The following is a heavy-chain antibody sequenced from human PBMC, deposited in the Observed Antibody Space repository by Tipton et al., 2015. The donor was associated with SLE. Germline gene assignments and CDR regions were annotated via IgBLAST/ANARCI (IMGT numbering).Heavy chain of an antibody. CDR3: ARAGYYYGSGSYQRYYYYYMDV. V-gene: IGHV1-18*01. D-gene: IGHD3-10*01. Sequence: QSGAEVKKPGASVKVSCKASGYTFTSYGISWVRQAPGQGLEWMGWISAYNGNTNYAQKLQGRVTMTTDTSTSTAYMELRSLRSEDTAVYYCARAGYYYGSGSYQRYYYYYMDVWGKGTTVTVSS. CDR2: ISAYNGNT. CDR1: GYTFTSYG. J-gene: IGHJ6*03.